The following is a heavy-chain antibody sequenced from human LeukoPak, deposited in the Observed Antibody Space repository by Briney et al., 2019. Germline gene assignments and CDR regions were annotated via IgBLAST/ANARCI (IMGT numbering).Heavy chain of an antibody. CDR2: ISSSGSTI. CDR3: AKDPRSGSY. J-gene: IGHJ4*02. V-gene: IGHV3-11*01. CDR1: GFTFSDYY. Sequence: GGSLKLSCAASGFTFSDYYMSWIRQAPGKGLEWVSYISSSGSTIYYADSVEGRFTISRDNSKNTLYLQMNSLRAEDTAVYYCAKDPRSGSYWGQGTLVTVSS. D-gene: IGHD1-26*01.